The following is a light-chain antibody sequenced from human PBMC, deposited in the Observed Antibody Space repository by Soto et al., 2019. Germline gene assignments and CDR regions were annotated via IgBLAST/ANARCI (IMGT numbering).Light chain of an antibody. Sequence: DIQMTQSPSTLSASVGDRVTITCRASQSISSWLAWYQQKPGKAPKLLIYDASSLESGVPSRFSGSGSGTEFPLTISSLQPDDFAIYYCQQYNSYPYTFGQGTKLEIK. CDR1: QSISSW. CDR2: DAS. J-gene: IGKJ2*01. CDR3: QQYNSYPYT. V-gene: IGKV1-5*01.